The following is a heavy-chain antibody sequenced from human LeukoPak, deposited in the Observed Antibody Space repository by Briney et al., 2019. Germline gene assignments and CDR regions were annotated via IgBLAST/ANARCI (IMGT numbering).Heavy chain of an antibody. J-gene: IGHJ4*02. Sequence: GGSLRLSCAASGFTFSSYSMNWVRQAPGKGLEWVSYISSSSSTIYYADSVKGRLTISRDNAKNSLYLQMNSLRDEDTAVYYCARGPTVTTLMYYFDYWGQGTLVTVSS. D-gene: IGHD4-11*01. V-gene: IGHV3-48*02. CDR3: ARGPTVTTLMYYFDY. CDR2: ISSSSSTI. CDR1: GFTFSSYS.